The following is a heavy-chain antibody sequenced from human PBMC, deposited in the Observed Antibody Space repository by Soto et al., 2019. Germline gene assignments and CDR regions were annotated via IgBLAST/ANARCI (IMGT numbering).Heavy chain of an antibody. Sequence: QVQLVQSGAEVKRPGSSVKVSCKASGGTFRSFAISWVRQAPGQGLEWMGGLIPIFDTTNHAQKFQGRVKIIADESTSTADVELRSLRFEDTAVYYCARARVERARSYDSWGGSFDALGQGTRVSVSS. CDR3: ARARVERARSYDSWGGSFDA. CDR2: LIPIFDTT. CDR1: GGTFRSFA. V-gene: IGHV1-69*01. J-gene: IGHJ4*02. D-gene: IGHD3-3*01.